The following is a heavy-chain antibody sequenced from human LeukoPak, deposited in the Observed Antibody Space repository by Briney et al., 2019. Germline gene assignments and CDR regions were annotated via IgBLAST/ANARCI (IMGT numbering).Heavy chain of an antibody. D-gene: IGHD3-22*01. CDR3: ARGTGISYYDSSGYHQDDAFDI. Sequence: SETLSLTCAVYGGSFSGYYWSWIRQPPGKGLEWIGEINHSGSTNYNPSLKSRVTISVDTSKNQFSLKLSSVTAADTAVYYCARGTGISYYDSSGYHQDDAFDIWGQGTMVTVSS. CDR1: GGSFSGYY. V-gene: IGHV4-34*01. CDR2: INHSGST. J-gene: IGHJ3*02.